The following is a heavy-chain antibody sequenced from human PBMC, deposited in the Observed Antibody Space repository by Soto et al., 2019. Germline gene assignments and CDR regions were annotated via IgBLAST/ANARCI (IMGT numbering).Heavy chain of an antibody. J-gene: IGHJ3*02. Sequence: PSETLSLTCTVSGDSISRSTYYWGWTRLPPGKGLEWIGSIYYSGSTYYNPSLKSRVTISVDASKNQFSLKLSSVTAADTAVYYCARPYNSGWKGALHIWVQGTMVTVSS. CDR1: GDSISRSTYY. D-gene: IGHD6-19*01. CDR2: IYYSGST. CDR3: ARPYNSGWKGALHI. V-gene: IGHV4-39*01.